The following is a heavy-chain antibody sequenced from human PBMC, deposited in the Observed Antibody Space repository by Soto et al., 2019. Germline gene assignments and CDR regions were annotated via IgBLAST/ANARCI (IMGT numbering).Heavy chain of an antibody. V-gene: IGHV3-7*03. CDR1: GFTFSSYW. CDR3: ARGDYCNRRFVY. CDR2: IKQDESEK. D-gene: IGHD3-22*01. J-gene: IGHJ4*02. Sequence: PGVSLRLSCTTSGFTFSSYWMSWVRQPPGKGLEWVATIKQDESEKYYVDSVKGRFTVSRDNAKNSLYLQMNTMRAMHTAVYYCARGDYCNRRFVYWYQGALLTVSS.